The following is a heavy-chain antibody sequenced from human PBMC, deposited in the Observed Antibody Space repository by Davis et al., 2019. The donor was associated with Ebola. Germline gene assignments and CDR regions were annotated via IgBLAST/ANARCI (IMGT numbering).Heavy chain of an antibody. V-gene: IGHV3-30*03. J-gene: IGHJ5*02. CDR2: ISYDGSNK. D-gene: IGHD3-22*01. CDR3: ARDRGNYYDIVVDWFDP. Sequence: GGSLRLSCAASGFTFSSYGMHWVRQAPGKGLEWVAVISYDGSNKYYADSVKGRFTISRDNSKNTLYLQMNSLRAEDTAVYYCARDRGNYYDIVVDWFDPWGQGTLVTVSS. CDR1: GFTFSSYG.